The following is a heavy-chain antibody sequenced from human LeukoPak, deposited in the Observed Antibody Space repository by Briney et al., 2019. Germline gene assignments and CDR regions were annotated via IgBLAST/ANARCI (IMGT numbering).Heavy chain of an antibody. J-gene: IGHJ4*02. Sequence: GASVKVSCKASGGTFSSYAISWVRQAPGQGLEWMGGIIPIFGTANYAQKFQGRVTITTDESTSTAYMELSSLRSEDTAVYYCARAIRFLEWLPHGYWGQGTLVTVSS. D-gene: IGHD3-3*01. CDR3: ARAIRFLEWLPHGY. V-gene: IGHV1-69*05. CDR2: IIPIFGTA. CDR1: GGTFSSYA.